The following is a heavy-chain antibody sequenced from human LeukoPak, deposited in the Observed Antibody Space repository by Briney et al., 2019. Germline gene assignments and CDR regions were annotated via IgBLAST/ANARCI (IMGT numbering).Heavy chain of an antibody. Sequence: GGSLRLSCAASGFTFSSYAMSWVRQAPGKGLEWVSAISGSGGSTYYADSVKGRFTISRDNSKDTLYLQMNSLRAEDTAVYYCANDGEDCSSTSCYSEAGYWGQGTLVTVSS. CDR3: ANDGEDCSSTSCYSEAGY. CDR1: GFTFSSYA. CDR2: ISGSGGST. D-gene: IGHD2-2*02. V-gene: IGHV3-23*01. J-gene: IGHJ4*02.